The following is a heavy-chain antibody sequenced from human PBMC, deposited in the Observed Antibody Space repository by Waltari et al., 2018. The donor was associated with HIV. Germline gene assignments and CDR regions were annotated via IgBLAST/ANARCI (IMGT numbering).Heavy chain of an antibody. Sequence: QVQLVQSGAEVKKPGASVKVSCTASGYTFTSYAMHWVRQAPGQRLEWMGWINAGNGNTKYSQKFQGRVTITRDTSASTAYMELSSLRSEDTAVYYCARESRFTIFGVVIYYGMDVWGQGTTVTVSS. CDR3: ARESRFTIFGVVIYYGMDV. CDR2: INAGNGNT. V-gene: IGHV1-3*01. CDR1: GYTFTSYA. J-gene: IGHJ6*02. D-gene: IGHD3-3*01.